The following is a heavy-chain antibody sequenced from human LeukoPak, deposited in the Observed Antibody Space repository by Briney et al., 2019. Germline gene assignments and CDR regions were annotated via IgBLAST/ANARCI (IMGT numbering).Heavy chain of an antibody. CDR1: GYTFTSYD. V-gene: IGHV7-4-1*02. Sequence: ASVKVSCKASGYTFTSYDINWVRQAPGQGLEWMGWINTNTGNPTYAQGFTGRFVFSLDTSVSTAYLQISSLKAEDTAVYYCARGSSWYAFAFDIWGQGTMVTVSS. CDR3: ARGSSWYAFAFDI. D-gene: IGHD6-13*01. J-gene: IGHJ3*02. CDR2: INTNTGNP.